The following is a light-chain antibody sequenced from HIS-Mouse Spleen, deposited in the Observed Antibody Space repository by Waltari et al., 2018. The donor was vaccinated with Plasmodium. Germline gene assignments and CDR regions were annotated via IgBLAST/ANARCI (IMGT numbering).Light chain of an antibody. CDR1: QSVSSN. Sequence: EIVMTQYTATMSVSPGERATLSCRASQSVSSNLAWYQQKPGQAPRLLIYGASTRATGIPARFSGSGSGTEFTLTISSLQSEDFAVYYCQQYNNWSFTFGPGTKVDIK. CDR2: GAS. J-gene: IGKJ3*01. CDR3: QQYNNWSFT. V-gene: IGKV3-15*01.